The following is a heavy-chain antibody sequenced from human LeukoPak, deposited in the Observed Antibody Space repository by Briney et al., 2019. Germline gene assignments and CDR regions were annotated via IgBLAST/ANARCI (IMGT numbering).Heavy chain of an antibody. D-gene: IGHD5-12*01. CDR3: ARPLRSGSDAFDI. Sequence: GGSLRLSCAASGFTFSSYAMSWVRQAPGKGLEWVSAISSSGSTIYYADSVKGRFTISRDNAKNSLYLQMNSLRAEDTAVYYCARPLRSGSDAFDIWGQGTMVTVSS. J-gene: IGHJ3*02. CDR1: GFTFSSYA. V-gene: IGHV3-21*04. CDR2: ISSSGSTI.